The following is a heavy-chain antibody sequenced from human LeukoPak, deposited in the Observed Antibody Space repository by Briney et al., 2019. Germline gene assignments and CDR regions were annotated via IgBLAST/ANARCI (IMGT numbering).Heavy chain of an antibody. J-gene: IGHJ3*02. V-gene: IGHV1-69-2*01. CDR2: VDPEDGET. CDR1: ESTSPDYS. CDR3: ATLGDTARTGDAFDI. Sequence: ASVKVSCKVSESTSPDYSLHGVQLAPGKGVEWMGLVDPEDGETIYAEKFQGRVTITADTSTDTAYMELSSLRSEDTAVYYCATLGDTARTGDAFDIWGQGTMVTVSS. D-gene: IGHD5-18*01.